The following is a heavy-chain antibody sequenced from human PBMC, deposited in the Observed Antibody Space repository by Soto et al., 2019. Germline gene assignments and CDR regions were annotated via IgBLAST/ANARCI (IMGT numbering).Heavy chain of an antibody. J-gene: IGHJ6*02. CDR3: ARDVGSYDFYYGMDV. Sequence: QPWGSLRLSCAASGFTFISYWMNFFRHSAFKWLEWVANIKQDGSEKYYVDSVKGRFTISRDNAKNTLYLQMNSLRAEDTAVYYCARDVGSYDFYYGMDVWGQGTTVTVSS. V-gene: IGHV3-7*01. CDR1: GFTFISYW. D-gene: IGHD3-3*01. CDR2: IKQDGSEK.